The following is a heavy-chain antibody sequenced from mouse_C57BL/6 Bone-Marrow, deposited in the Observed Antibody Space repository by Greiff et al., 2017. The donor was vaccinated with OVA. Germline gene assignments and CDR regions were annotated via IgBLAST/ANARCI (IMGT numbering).Heavy chain of an antibody. CDR2: IYPRSGNT. Sequence: QVQLKQSGAELARPGASVKLSCKASGYNFTSYGISWVKQRPGQGLEWIGEIYPRSGNTYYNEKFKGKATLTADKSSSTAYMRLRSLTSEDSAVYVWARHGSGCFNWYFDVWGTGTTVTVSS. J-gene: IGHJ1*03. D-gene: IGHD1-1*01. V-gene: IGHV1-81*01. CDR1: GYNFTSYG. CDR3: ARHGSGCFNWYFDV.